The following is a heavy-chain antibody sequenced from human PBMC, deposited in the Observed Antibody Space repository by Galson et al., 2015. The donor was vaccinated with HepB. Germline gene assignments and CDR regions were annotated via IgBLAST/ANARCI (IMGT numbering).Heavy chain of an antibody. CDR2: ITPILGIA. J-gene: IGHJ6*02. CDR3: AGVPKPYGADPYYYYGMDV. V-gene: IGHV1-69*02. CDR1: GGTFSSYT. Sequence: SVKVSCKASGGTFSSYTISWVRQAPGQGLEWMGRITPILGIANYAQKFQGRVTITADKSTSTAYMELSSLRSEDTAVYYCAGVPKPYGADPYYYYGMDVWGQGTTVTVSS. D-gene: IGHD3-10*01.